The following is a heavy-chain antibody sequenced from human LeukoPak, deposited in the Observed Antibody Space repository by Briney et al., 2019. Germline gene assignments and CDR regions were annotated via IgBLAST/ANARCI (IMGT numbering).Heavy chain of an antibody. Sequence: SVTVSCKASGGTFSSYAISWVRQAPGQGLEWMGGIIPIFGTTKYAQKFQGRVTITTDESTSTAYMELSSLRSEDTALYYCAGGSHGVYSGDYYYYCMDVWGRGTTVTVSS. CDR3: AGGSHGVYSGDYYYYCMDV. J-gene: IGHJ6*03. CDR1: GGTFSSYA. CDR2: IIPIFGTT. D-gene: IGHD4-17*01. V-gene: IGHV1-69*05.